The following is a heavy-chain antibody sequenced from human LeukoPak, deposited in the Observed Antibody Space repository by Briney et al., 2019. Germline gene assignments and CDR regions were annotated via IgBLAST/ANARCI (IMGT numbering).Heavy chain of an antibody. J-gene: IGHJ4*02. CDR2: LRGDTGDT. D-gene: IGHD6-13*01. CDR1: GYTLSDYY. V-gene: IGHV1-2*02. CDR3: ARVRGNSCDF. Sequence: ASVTISCKTSGYTLSDYYMHWVRQAPGQGLEWMGWLRGDTGDTDSPQKFQDRVTMTRDTSTNTAYMELRRLRHDDTAIYFCARVRGNSCDFWGQGTLVTVSS.